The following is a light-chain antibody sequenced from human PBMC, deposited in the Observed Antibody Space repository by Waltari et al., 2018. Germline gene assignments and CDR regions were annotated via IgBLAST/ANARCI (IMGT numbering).Light chain of an antibody. CDR2: DAS. J-gene: IGKJ2*01. V-gene: IGKV3-11*01. CDR1: QSVSTY. CDR3: QQRRKWRT. Sequence: EVVLTQSPATLSLSPGDRATLSCRASQSVSTYLAWYQQKPGQAPRLLIFDASNRATGIPVRFSGSGSGTDFSLTISSLEPEDFAVYYCQQRRKWRTFGQGTKLEI.